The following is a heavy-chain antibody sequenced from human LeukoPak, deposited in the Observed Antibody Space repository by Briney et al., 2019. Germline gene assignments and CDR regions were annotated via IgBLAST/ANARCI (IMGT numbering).Heavy chain of an antibody. CDR1: GFTFSSYG. Sequence: PGGSLRLSCAASGFTFSSYGMHWVRQAPGKGLEWVAFIRYDGSNKYYADSVKGRFTISRDNSKNTLYLQMNSLRAEDTAVYYCAKDGEDCSSTSCYLYYYYYMDVWGKGTTVTVSS. V-gene: IGHV3-30*02. CDR2: IRYDGSNK. J-gene: IGHJ6*03. D-gene: IGHD2-2*01. CDR3: AKDGEDCSSTSCYLYYYYYMDV.